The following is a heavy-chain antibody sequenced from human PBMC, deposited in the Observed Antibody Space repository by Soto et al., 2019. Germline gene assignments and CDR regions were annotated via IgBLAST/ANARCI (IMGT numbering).Heavy chain of an antibody. J-gene: IGHJ4*02. CDR1: GFTFDDYA. Sequence: GGSLRLSCAASGFTFDDYAMHWVRQAPGKGLEWVSGISWNSGSIGYADSVKGRFTISRGNAKNSLYLQMNSLRAEDTALYYCAKDRYCSSTSCYSFDYWGQGTLVTVSS. V-gene: IGHV3-9*01. CDR2: ISWNSGSI. D-gene: IGHD2-2*01. CDR3: AKDRYCSSTSCYSFDY.